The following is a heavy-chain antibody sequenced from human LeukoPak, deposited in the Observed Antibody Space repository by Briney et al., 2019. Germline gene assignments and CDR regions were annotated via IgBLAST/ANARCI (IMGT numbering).Heavy chain of an antibody. J-gene: IGHJ3*02. CDR3: ARWTNFHAFDI. D-gene: IGHD1-1*01. CDR1: GFTFSTYW. V-gene: IGHV3-74*01. CDR2: INTDGSST. Sequence: PGGSLRLSCAVSGFTFSTYWMHWVRQVAGKGLVWVSRINTDGSSTSYADSVKGRFTISRDNAKNTLYLQMNSLRAEDTAVYYCARWTNFHAFDIWGQGTLVTVSS.